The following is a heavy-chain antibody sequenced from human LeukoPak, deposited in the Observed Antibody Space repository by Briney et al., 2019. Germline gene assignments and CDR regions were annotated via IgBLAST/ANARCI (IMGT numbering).Heavy chain of an antibody. CDR3: ARVKDDSSGYSHDAFDI. Sequence: SETLSLTCTVSGGPISSYYWSWIRQPPGKGLEWIGYIYYSGSTNYNPSLKSRVTISVDTSKNQFSLKLSSVTAADTAVYYCARVKDDSSGYSHDAFDIWGQGTMVTVS. D-gene: IGHD3-22*01. J-gene: IGHJ3*02. CDR1: GGPISSYY. CDR2: IYYSGST. V-gene: IGHV4-59*01.